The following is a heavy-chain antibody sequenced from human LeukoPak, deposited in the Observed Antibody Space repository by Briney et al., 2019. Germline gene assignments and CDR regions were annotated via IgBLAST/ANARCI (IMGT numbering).Heavy chain of an antibody. D-gene: IGHD3-10*01. Sequence: GGSLRLSCAASGFTFSSYWMSWVRQAPGKGLEWVSNIKQDGSEKYYVDSVKGRFTISRDNAKNSLYLQMNSLRAEDTAVYYCAREVLYGSGSYNDYWGQGTLVTVSS. V-gene: IGHV3-7*01. CDR2: IKQDGSEK. J-gene: IGHJ4*02. CDR3: AREVLYGSGSYNDY. CDR1: GFTFSSYW.